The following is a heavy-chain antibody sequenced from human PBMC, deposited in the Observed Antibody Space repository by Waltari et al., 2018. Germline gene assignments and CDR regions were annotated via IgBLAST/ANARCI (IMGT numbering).Heavy chain of an antibody. CDR2: IFYTGNT. D-gene: IGHD4-4*01. Sequence: QVQLQESGPGLVQPSQTLSLTCTVSGGPITSGGYFWRCIRQHPGKGLGWVGYIFYTGNTYYNPSLKSRVTISVDMSKNQFSLKLSSVTAADTAVYYCARGNSALFWFDPWGQGTLVTVSS. J-gene: IGHJ5*02. CDR1: GGPITSGGYF. V-gene: IGHV4-31*03. CDR3: ARGNSALFWFDP.